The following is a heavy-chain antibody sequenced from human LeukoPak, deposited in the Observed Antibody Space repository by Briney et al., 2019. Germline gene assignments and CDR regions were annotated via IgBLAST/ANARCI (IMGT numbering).Heavy chain of an antibody. D-gene: IGHD1-26*01. Sequence: GASVKVSCKASGGTFSSYAISWVRQAPGQGLEWMGRIIPILGIANYAQKFQGRVTITADESTSTAYMELSSLRSEDTAVYYCARTWELPWFDPWGQGTLVTVSS. J-gene: IGHJ5*02. CDR3: ARTWELPWFDP. CDR2: IIPILGIA. V-gene: IGHV1-69*04. CDR1: GGTFSSYA.